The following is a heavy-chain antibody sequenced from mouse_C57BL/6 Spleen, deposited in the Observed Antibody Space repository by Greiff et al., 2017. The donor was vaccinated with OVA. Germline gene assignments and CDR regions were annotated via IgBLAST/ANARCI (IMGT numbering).Heavy chain of an antibody. Sequence: QVQLQQPGAELVMPGASVKLSCKASGYTFTSYWMHWVKQRPGQGLEWIGGIDPSDSYTNYNQKFKGKSTLTVDKSSSTAYMQLSSLTSEDSAVYYCAREGGSYAMDYWGQGTSVTVSS. V-gene: IGHV1-69*01. CDR1: GYTFTSYW. J-gene: IGHJ4*01. D-gene: IGHD3-2*02. CDR3: AREGGSYAMDY. CDR2: IDPSDSYT.